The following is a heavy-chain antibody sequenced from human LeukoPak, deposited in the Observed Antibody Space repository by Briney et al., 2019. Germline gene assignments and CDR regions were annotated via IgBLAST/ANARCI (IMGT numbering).Heavy chain of an antibody. Sequence: PSETLSLTCTVSGGSISSGGYYWGWIRQPPGKGLEWIGYIYHSGSTYYNPSLKSRVTISVDRSKNQFSLKLSSVTAADTAVYYCARDQEGYSSGWSSFDYWGQATLVTVSS. CDR1: GGSISSGGYY. V-gene: IGHV4-30-2*01. CDR2: IYHSGST. D-gene: IGHD6-19*01. J-gene: IGHJ4*02. CDR3: ARDQEGYSSGWSSFDY.